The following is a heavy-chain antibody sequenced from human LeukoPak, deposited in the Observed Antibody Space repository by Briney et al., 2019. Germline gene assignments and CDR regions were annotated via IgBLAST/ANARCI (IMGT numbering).Heavy chain of an antibody. Sequence: ASVKVSCKASGYTFTGYYIHWVRQATGQGLEWMGWMNPNSGNTGYAQKFQGRVTITRNTSISTAYMELSSLRSEDTAVYYCARGHVTGVDYWGQGTLVTVSS. V-gene: IGHV1-8*03. CDR2: MNPNSGNT. J-gene: IGHJ4*02. D-gene: IGHD2-21*02. CDR3: ARGHVTGVDY. CDR1: GYTFTGYY.